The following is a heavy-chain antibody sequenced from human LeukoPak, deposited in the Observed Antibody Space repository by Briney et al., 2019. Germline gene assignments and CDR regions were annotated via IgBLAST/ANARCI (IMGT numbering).Heavy chain of an antibody. J-gene: IGHJ4*02. CDR1: GVSFSGYC. D-gene: IGHD3-9*01. CDR2: INHSGST. Sequence: SETLSLTCAVYGVSFSGYCWSWIRQPPGKGLEWIGEINHSGSTNYNPSLKSRVTISVDTSKNQFSLKLSSVTAADTAVYYCARGPRYYDILTGYRSYYYFDYWGQGTLVTVSS. CDR3: ARGPRYYDILTGYRSYYYFDY. V-gene: IGHV4-34*01.